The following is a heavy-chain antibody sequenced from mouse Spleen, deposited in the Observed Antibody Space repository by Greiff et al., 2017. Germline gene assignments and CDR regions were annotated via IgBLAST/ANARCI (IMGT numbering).Heavy chain of an antibody. CDR1: GYTFTSYW. J-gene: IGHJ3*01. D-gene: IGHD1-1*01. V-gene: IGHV1-69*02. CDR3: ARWGDYGSSPFAY. Sequence: VQLQQPGAELVKPGASVKLSCKASGYTFTSYWMHWVKQRPGQGLEWIGEIDPSDSYTNYNQKFKGKATLTVDKSSSTAYMQLSSLTSEDSAVYYCARWGDYGSSPFAYWGQGTLVTVSA. CDR2: IDPSDSYT.